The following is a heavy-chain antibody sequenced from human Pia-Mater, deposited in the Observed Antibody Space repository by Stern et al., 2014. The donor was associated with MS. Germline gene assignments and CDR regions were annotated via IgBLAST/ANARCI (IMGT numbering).Heavy chain of an antibody. CDR2: ISTHNGVT. J-gene: IGHJ4*02. CDR3: ATDRTGHGIFDF. Sequence: QLVQSGAEVKKPGASVKVSCKASGYTFATYGISWVRQAPGQGLEWMGWISTHNGVTNFAHKFQGRVTMTRGTSTTTAYMEVRSLGSDDTAFDYCATDRTGHGIFDFWGQGTLVTVSS. V-gene: IGHV1-18*01. CDR1: GYTFATYG. D-gene: IGHD2-8*02.